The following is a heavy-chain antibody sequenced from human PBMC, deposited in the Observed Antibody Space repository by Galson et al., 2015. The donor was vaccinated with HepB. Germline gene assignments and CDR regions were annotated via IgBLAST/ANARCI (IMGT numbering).Heavy chain of an antibody. CDR2: IYPGDSDT. D-gene: IGHD1-14*01. V-gene: IGHV5-51*03. Sequence: QSGAEVKKPGESLKISCKGSAYSFTTYWIAWVRQMPGKGLEWMGIIYPGDSDTRYSPSFQGQVTISADKSISTAYLQWSSLKASDTAVYYCARRCVDRDCFDCWGQGTLVTVSS. CDR3: ARRCVDRDCFDC. CDR1: AYSFTTYW. J-gene: IGHJ4*02.